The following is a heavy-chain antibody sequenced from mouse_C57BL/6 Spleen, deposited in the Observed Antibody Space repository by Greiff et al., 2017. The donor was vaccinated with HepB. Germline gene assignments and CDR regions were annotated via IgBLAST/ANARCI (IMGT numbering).Heavy chain of an antibody. D-gene: IGHD2-5*01. V-gene: IGHV3-6*01. CDR2: ISYDGSN. J-gene: IGHJ3*01. CDR1: GYSITSGYY. CDR3: AREAYSNCFAY. Sequence: ESGPGLVKPSQSLSLTCSVTGYSITSGYYWNWIRQFPGNKLEWMGYISYDGSNNYNPSLKNRISITRDTSKNQFFLKLNSVTTEDTATYYCAREAYSNCFAYWGQGTLVTVSA.